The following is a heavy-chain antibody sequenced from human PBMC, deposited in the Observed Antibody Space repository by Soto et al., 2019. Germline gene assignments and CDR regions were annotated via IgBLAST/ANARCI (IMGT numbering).Heavy chain of an antibody. V-gene: IGHV1-3*01. CDR3: ARGDHLDTTGPFSDAFDV. CDR2: ISPDNDNT. D-gene: IGHD3-16*01. CDR1: GYIFTSCA. Sequence: ASVKVSCKASGYIFTSCAIHWVRQAPGHRLEWMGWISPDNDNTRYSQKFQGRVTITSDTSASTAYLELSSLRSEDTAVYYCARGDHLDTTGPFSDAFDVWGQGTTVTVSS. J-gene: IGHJ6*02.